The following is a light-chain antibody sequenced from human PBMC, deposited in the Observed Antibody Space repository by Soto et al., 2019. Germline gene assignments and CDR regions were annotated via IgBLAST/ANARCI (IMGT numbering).Light chain of an antibody. J-gene: IGKJ4*01. CDR3: QQFSSYPLT. CDR2: GAS. V-gene: IGKV3-20*01. CDR1: QSVSNNY. Sequence: EIVLTQSPGPLSLSPGERATLSCRSSQSVSNNYLAWYQQQPGQAPRLLIYGASNRATGIPERFSGSWSGTDFTLTISRLEPQDAAMYYCQQFSSYPLTLGGGTKVDI.